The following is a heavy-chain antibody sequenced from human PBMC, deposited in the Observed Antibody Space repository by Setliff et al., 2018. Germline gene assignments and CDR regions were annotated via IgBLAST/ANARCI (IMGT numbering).Heavy chain of an antibody. CDR1: GGSISSGGYY. J-gene: IGHJ6*03. D-gene: IGHD3-22*01. V-gene: IGHV4-31*03. CDR3: AREAGYYDSSGPVGVPYYYYMDV. CDR2: IYYSGST. Sequence: KTSETLSLTCTVSGGSISSGGYYWSWIRQHPGKGLEWIGYIYYSGSTYYNPSLKSRVTISVDTSKNQFSLKLSSVTAADTAVYYCAREAGYYDSSGPVGVPYYYYMDVWGKGTTVTVSS.